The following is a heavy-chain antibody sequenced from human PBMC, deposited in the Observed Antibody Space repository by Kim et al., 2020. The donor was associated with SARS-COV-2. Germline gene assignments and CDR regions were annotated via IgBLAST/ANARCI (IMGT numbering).Heavy chain of an antibody. CDR3: ARGGWYSTWY. J-gene: IGHJ4*02. V-gene: IGHV6-1*01. Sequence: YTDYAVSVKSRITINPDTPKNQFSLQRNSVTPEDTAVYYCARGGWYSTWYWGQGTLVTVSS. D-gene: IGHD6-13*01. CDR2: YT.